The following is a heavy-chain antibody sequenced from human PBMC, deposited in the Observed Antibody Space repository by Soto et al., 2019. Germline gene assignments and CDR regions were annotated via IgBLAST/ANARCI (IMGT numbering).Heavy chain of an antibody. J-gene: IGHJ3*02. CDR2: IKQDGREK. V-gene: IGHV3-7*01. Sequence: EVQLVESGGGLVQPGGSLRLSCAASGFTFSSYGMSWVRQAPGKGLEWVANIKQDGREKYYVDSVKGRFTISRDNAKNSLYLQMSTLRAEDTAVYYCASEILRWGVCFYDIWGQGTMVTVSA. D-gene: IGHD4-17*01. CDR3: ASEILRWGVCFYDI. CDR1: GFTFSSYG.